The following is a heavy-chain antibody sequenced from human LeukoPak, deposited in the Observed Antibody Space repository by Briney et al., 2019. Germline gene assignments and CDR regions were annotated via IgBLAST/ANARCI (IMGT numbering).Heavy chain of an antibody. CDR2: SYYSGST. D-gene: IGHD3-22*01. CDR1: GGSISSSSYY. J-gene: IGHJ4*02. Sequence: PSETLSLTCTVSGGSISSSSYYWGWIRQPPGKGLEWIGSSYYSGSTYYNPSLKRRVTISVDTSKNQFSLKLSSVTAADTAVYYCARVTAYDGSGYYKYYFDYWGQGTLVTVSS. CDR3: ARVTAYDGSGYYKYYFDY. V-gene: IGHV4-39*01.